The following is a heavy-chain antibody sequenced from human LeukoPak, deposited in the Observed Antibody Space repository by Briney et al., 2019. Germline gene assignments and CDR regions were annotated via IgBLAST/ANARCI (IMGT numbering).Heavy chain of an antibody. CDR3: ARLGHRGFNYGVDA. D-gene: IGHD1-14*01. J-gene: IGHJ6*02. Sequence: SQTLSLTCAISGDSVSSYSASWIWIRQSPSGGLEWLARTYYRSQWYYDYAASVKSRVTINPDTSKNQFSLHVNSVTPEDTAIYYCARLGHRGFNYGVDAWGQGTTVTVSS. CDR2: TYYRSQWYY. V-gene: IGHV6-1*01. CDR1: GDSVSSYSAS.